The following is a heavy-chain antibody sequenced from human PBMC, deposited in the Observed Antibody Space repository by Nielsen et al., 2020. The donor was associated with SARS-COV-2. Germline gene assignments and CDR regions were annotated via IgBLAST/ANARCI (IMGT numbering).Heavy chain of an antibody. CDR3: ARETIDFSSSFVDK. Sequence: GESLKISCAASGFRFTSYSMNWVRQAPGKGLEWLTIISSDGSVLYADSVKGRFTISRDNSNNTLKLHLNSLRPEDTAMYYCARETIDFSSSFVDKWGQGTLVTVS. J-gene: IGHJ4*02. V-gene: IGHV3-30*04. D-gene: IGHD6-6*01. CDR2: ISSDGSVL. CDR1: GFRFTSYS.